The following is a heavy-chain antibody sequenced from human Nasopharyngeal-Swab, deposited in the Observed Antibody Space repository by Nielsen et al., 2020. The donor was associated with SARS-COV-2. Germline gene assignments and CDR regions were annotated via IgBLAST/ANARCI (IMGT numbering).Heavy chain of an antibody. CDR3: ARRETIVGSFDY. Sequence: GSLRLSCAVYGGSFSGYYWTWIRQSPGKGLEWIGYIYYSGSTDYNPSLKGRVTISVDTSKNQFSLKLNSVTAADTAVYYCARRETIVGSFDYWGQGTLVTVSS. J-gene: IGHJ4*02. CDR2: IYYSGST. D-gene: IGHD1-26*01. V-gene: IGHV4-59*08. CDR1: GGSFSGYY.